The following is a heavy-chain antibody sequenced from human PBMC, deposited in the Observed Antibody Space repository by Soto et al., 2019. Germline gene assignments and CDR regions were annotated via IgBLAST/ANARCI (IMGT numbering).Heavy chain of an antibody. CDR1: GFTFSSYA. V-gene: IGHV3-23*01. J-gene: IGHJ5*02. CDR2: ISGSGGST. Sequence: GGSLRLSCAASGFTFSSYAMSWVRQAPGKGLEWVSAISGSGGSTYYADSVKGRFTISRDNSKNTLYLQMNSLRAEDTAVYYCAGSGWYRLMPLPWGQGTLVTVSS. CDR3: AGSGWYRLMPLP. D-gene: IGHD6-19*01.